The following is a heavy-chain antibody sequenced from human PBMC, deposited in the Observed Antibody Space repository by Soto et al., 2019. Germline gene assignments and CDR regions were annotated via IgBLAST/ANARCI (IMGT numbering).Heavy chain of an antibody. CDR2: IYWDDDK. CDR3: AHCYYYDSSGYENDAFDI. Sequence: QITLKESGPTLVKPTQTLTLTCTFSGFSLSTSGVGVGWIRQPPGKALEWLALIYWDDDKRYSPSLKSRLTITKETSKNPVVLTMTNMDPVDTATYYCAHCYYYDSSGYENDAFDIWGQGTMVTVSS. J-gene: IGHJ3*02. V-gene: IGHV2-5*02. D-gene: IGHD3-22*01. CDR1: GFSLSTSGVG.